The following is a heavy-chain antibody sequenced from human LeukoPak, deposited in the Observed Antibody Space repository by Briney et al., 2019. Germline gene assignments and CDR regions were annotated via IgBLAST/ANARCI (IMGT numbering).Heavy chain of an antibody. V-gene: IGHV4-61*02. CDR1: GGSISSSSYY. CDR3: ARSYGDYYYYYYMDV. Sequence: SETLSLTCTVSGGSISSSSYYWSWIRQPAGKGLEWIGRIYTSGSTNYNPSLKSRVTMSVDTSKNQFSLKLSSVTAADTAVYYCARSYGDYYYYYYMDVWGKGTTVTVSS. J-gene: IGHJ6*03. CDR2: IYTSGST. D-gene: IGHD4-17*01.